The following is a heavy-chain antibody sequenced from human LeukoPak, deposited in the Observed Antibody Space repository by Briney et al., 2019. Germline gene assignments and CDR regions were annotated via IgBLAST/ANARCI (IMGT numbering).Heavy chain of an antibody. CDR3: ARVRDGYNYGSNWFDP. J-gene: IGHJ5*02. Sequence: ASVKVSCKASGYTFIGYYMHWVRQAPGQGLEWMGWINANSGGTNYAQKFQGRVTMTRDTSISTAYMELSRLRSDDTADYYCARVRDGYNYGSNWFDPWGQGTLVTVSS. CDR1: GYTFIGYY. D-gene: IGHD5-18*01. V-gene: IGHV1-2*02. CDR2: INANSGGT.